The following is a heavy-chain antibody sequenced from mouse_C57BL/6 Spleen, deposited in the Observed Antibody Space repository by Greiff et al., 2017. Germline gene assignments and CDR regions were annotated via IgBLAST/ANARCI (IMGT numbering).Heavy chain of an antibody. CDR3: ARDGGLRYYAMDY. J-gene: IGHJ4*01. Sequence: EVMLVESEGGLVQPGSSMKLSCTASGFTFSDYYMAWVRQVPEKGLEWVANINYDGSSTYYLDSLKSRFIISRDNAKNILYLQMSSLKSEDTATYDCARDGGLRYYAMDYWGQGTSVTVSS. CDR1: GFTFSDYY. CDR2: INYDGSST. D-gene: IGHD2-4*01. V-gene: IGHV5-16*01.